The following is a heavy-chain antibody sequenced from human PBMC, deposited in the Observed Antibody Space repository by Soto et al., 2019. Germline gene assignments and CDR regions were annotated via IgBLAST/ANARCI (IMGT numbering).Heavy chain of an antibody. J-gene: IGHJ4*02. CDR3: ARPPNEGVTAIHLTD. CDR1: GFTFSNYA. Sequence: QVQLVESGGGVVQPGRSLRLSCAASGFTFSNYAMHWVRQAPGKGLEWVAVISFDGNNKYYADSVKGRFTISRDNSENTLFLQMSSLRSEDTAMYYCARPPNEGVTAIHLTDWGQGTLVTVSS. D-gene: IGHD2-21*02. V-gene: IGHV3-30-3*01. CDR2: ISFDGNNK.